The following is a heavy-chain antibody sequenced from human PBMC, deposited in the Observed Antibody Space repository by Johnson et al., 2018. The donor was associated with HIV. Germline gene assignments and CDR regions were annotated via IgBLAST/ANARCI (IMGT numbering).Heavy chain of an antibody. CDR3: ARMKRGWYVVIDM. Sequence: QVQLVESGGGVVQPGKSVTLSCLCSGLSFSNFGIHWVRHAPRKVPAWVAVISSDVSNKYYADSVKGRSTISRDNAKNSLYLQMNSLRVEDTAFYYCARMKRGWYVVIDMWGQGTMVTVS. CDR2: ISSDVSNK. J-gene: IGHJ3*02. V-gene: IGHV3-30*03. CDR1: GLSFSNFG. D-gene: IGHD6-19*01.